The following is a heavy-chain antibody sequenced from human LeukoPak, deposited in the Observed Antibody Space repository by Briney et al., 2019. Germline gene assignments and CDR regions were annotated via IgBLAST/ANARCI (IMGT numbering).Heavy chain of an antibody. CDR1: GGSISSFY. Sequence: SETLSLTCTVSGGSISSFYWSWIRQPPGKGLEWIGYIHISGSTNYSPSLKSRVTISVDTSKSQFSLKLTSVTAADTAIYYCARARYYDYVWGSYRAYYFDYWGQGTLVTVSS. D-gene: IGHD3-16*02. CDR3: ARARYYDYVWGSYRAYYFDY. V-gene: IGHV4-59*01. CDR2: IHISGST. J-gene: IGHJ4*02.